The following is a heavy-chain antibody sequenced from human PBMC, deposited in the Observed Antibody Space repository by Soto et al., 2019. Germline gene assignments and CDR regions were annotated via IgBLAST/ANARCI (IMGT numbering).Heavy chain of an antibody. CDR2: ISYDGSNK. J-gene: IGHJ4*02. CDR1: GFTFSSYA. Sequence: PGGSLRLSCAASGFTFSSYAMHWVRQAPGKGLEWVAVISYDGSNKYYADSVKGRFTISRDNSKNTLYLQMNSLRAEDTAVYYCARGGRPFDYWGQGTLVTVSS. CDR3: ARGGRPFDY. V-gene: IGHV3-30-3*01.